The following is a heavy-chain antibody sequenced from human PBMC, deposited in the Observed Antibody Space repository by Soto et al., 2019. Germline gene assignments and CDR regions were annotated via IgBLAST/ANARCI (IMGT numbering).Heavy chain of an antibody. CDR2: IWYDGSNK. Sequence: VQLVESGGGVVQPGRSLRLSCAASGFTFSSYGMHWVRQAPGKGLEWVAVIWYDGSNKYYADSVKGRFTISRDNSKNTLYLQMNSLRAEDTAVYYCARDSKVRYDFWSGPEGFDPWGQGTLVTVSS. V-gene: IGHV3-33*01. CDR3: ARDSKVRYDFWSGPEGFDP. CDR1: GFTFSSYG. D-gene: IGHD3-3*01. J-gene: IGHJ5*02.